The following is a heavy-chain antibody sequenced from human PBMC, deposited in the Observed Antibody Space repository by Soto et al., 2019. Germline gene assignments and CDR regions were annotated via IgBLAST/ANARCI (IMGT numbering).Heavy chain of an antibody. CDR3: APRPGGGGY. J-gene: IGHJ4*02. Sequence: EVQLVESGGGLIQPGGSLRLSCAVSGFTVSNNYMSWVRQAPGKGLEGVSVIYSGGYTAYGDSVKGRFTISRDNSKKTLYIQIKGLEAAGTAVFFGAPRPGGGGYWGQGTLVTVSS. CDR1: GFTVSNNY. D-gene: IGHD3-10*01. CDR2: IYSGGYT. V-gene: IGHV3-53*01.